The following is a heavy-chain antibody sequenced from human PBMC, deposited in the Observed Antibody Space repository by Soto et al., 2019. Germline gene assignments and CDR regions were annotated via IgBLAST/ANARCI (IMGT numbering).Heavy chain of an antibody. Sequence: SETLSLTCLVSGFPISSTYSWGWIRQPPGKGLEWIGSISHSGTTSYSPSLTSRVIISVDTSKNQFSLKLSSVTAADTAVYYCAKDRPGYDSFTGYYSLDAFDVWGQGTMVTVSS. CDR1: GFPISSTYS. D-gene: IGHD3-9*01. J-gene: IGHJ3*01. CDR3: AKDRPGYDSFTGYYSLDAFDV. CDR2: ISHSGTT. V-gene: IGHV4-38-2*02.